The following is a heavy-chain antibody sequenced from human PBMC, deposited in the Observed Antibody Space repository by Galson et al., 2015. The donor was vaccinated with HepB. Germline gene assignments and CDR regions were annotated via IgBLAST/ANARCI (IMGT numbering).Heavy chain of an antibody. CDR2: IYYSGST. J-gene: IGHJ6*02. Sequence: TLSLTCTVSGGSISSYYWSWIRQPPGKGLEWIGYIYYSGSTNYNPSLKSRVTISVDTSKNQFSLKLSSVTAADTAVYYCARGDVGYYYDNWGMDVWGQGTTVTVSS. V-gene: IGHV4-59*01. CDR3: ARGDVGYYYDNWGMDV. CDR1: GGSISSYY. D-gene: IGHD3-22*01.